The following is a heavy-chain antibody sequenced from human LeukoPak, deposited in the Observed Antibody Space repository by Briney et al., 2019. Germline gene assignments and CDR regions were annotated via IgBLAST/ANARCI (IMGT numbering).Heavy chain of an antibody. CDR3: ARGRVSSSTWYSTYYYYFYMDV. CDR2: VDHTGST. J-gene: IGHJ6*03. Sequence: PSETLSLTCSVSDDSITMYYWTWIRQPPGKGLEWIGYVDHTGSTNFNPSLNGRVSISRDTTKNLFSLRLRSVTAADTAVYFCARGRVSSSTWYSTYYYYFYMDVWGQGTTVTVSS. CDR1: DDSITMYY. V-gene: IGHV4-59*01. D-gene: IGHD1-1*01.